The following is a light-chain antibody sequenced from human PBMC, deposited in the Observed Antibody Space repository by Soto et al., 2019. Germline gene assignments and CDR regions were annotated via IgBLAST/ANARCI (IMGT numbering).Light chain of an antibody. V-gene: IGKV1-5*01. Sequence: DIQMTQSPATLSSSLGDRVTITCRASQSINTWVAWYQQKPRKAPKLLIYDTTTLHRGVPSSFSGGGTGTEFSLTISSLQPDDVATYYCQQYNALFYTLGQGTKLEL. CDR2: DTT. J-gene: IGKJ2*01. CDR3: QQYNALFYT. CDR1: QSINTW.